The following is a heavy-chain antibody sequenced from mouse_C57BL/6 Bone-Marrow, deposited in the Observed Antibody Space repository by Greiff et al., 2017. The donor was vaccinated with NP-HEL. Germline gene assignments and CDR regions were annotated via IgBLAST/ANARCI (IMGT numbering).Heavy chain of an antibody. CDR3: ARKYSNYDY. J-gene: IGHJ2*01. CDR1: GYTFTSYW. V-gene: IGHV1-50*01. CDR2: IDPSDSYT. D-gene: IGHD2-5*01. Sequence: QVQLKQPGAELVKPGASVKLSCKASGYTFTSYWMQWVKQRPGQGLEWIGEIDPSDSYTNYNQKFKGKATLTVDTSSSTAYMQLSSLTSEDSAVYYCARKYSNYDYWGQGTTLTVSS.